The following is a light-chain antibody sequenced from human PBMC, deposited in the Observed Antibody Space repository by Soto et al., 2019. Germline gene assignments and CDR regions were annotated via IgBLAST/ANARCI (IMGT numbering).Light chain of an antibody. CDR1: QSVSSSY. CDR3: QQYGSSPST. J-gene: IGKJ5*01. V-gene: IGKV3-20*01. Sequence: SPGTLSLSPGERATLSCRASQSVSSSYLAWYQQKPGQAPRLLIYGASSRATGIPDRFSGSGSGTDFTLTISRLEPEDFAVYYCQQYGSSPSTFGQATRLEIK. CDR2: GAS.